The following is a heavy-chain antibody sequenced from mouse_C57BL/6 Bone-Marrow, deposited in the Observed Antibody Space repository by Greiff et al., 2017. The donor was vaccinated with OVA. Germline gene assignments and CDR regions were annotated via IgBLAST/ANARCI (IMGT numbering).Heavy chain of an antibody. V-gene: IGHV10-3*01. CDR3: VRGNDCYAMDY. J-gene: IGHJ4*01. D-gene: IGHD2-12*01. CDR1: GFTFNTYA. Sequence: EVQVVESGGGLVQPKGSLKLSCAASGFTFNTYAMHWVRQAPGKGLEWVARIRRKSSNYATYYADSVKDRFTISRDDSQSMLYLQMNNLKTEDTAVYYCVRGNDCYAMDYWGQGTSVTVSS. CDR2: IRRKSSNYAT.